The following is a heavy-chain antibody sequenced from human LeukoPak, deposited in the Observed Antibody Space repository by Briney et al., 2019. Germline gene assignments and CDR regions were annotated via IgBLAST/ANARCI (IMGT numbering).Heavy chain of an antibody. CDR3: ARGRHYYDSSDYYYEGDAFDI. V-gene: IGHV1-18*01. J-gene: IGHJ3*02. CDR1: GYTFTSYG. CDR2: ISAYNGNT. Sequence: AASVKVSCKASGYTFTSYGISWVRQAPGQGLEWMGWISAYNGNTNYAQKLQGRVTMTTDTSTSTAYMELSSLRSEDTAVYYCARGRHYYDSSDYYYEGDAFDIWGQGTMVTVSS. D-gene: IGHD3-22*01.